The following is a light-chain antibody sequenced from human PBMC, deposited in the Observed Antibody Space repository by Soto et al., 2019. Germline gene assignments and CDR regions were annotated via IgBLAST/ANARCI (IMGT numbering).Light chain of an antibody. V-gene: IGKV3-15*01. Sequence: EIVMAQSPATLSVSPGERATLSCRASQSVSINLAWYQQKPGQAPRLLIYGVSTRATGIPARFSGSGSGTEFTLTISSLQYEDFAVYYCHQYNKWPPGTFGQGTKVEIK. J-gene: IGKJ1*01. CDR3: HQYNKWPPGT. CDR1: QSVSIN. CDR2: GVS.